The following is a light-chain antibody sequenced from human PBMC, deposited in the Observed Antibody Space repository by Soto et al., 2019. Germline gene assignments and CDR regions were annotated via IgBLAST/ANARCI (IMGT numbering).Light chain of an antibody. Sequence: DIQMTQSPSSLSASVGDRVTITCRASQSIINYLNWFQQKPGKAPKLLMYAASSLQSGVPSRFGGSGYGTDFTLTISSLQPEDFATYYCQQTYSAPRTFGQGTKVEIK. CDR3: QQTYSAPRT. CDR1: QSIINY. CDR2: AAS. V-gene: IGKV1-39*01. J-gene: IGKJ1*01.